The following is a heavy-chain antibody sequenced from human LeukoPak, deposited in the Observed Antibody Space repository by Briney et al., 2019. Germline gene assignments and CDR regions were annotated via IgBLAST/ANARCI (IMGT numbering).Heavy chain of an antibody. CDR3: AREEYGGTYWYFDL. CDR1: GFTFSSYA. Sequence: PGGSLRLSCAASGFTFSSYAMSWIRQPPGKGLEWIGEINHSGSTNYNPSLKSRVTISVDTSKNQFSLKLSSVTAADTAVYYCAREEYGGTYWYFDLWGRGTLVTVSS. J-gene: IGHJ2*01. D-gene: IGHD2-15*01. CDR2: INHSGST. V-gene: IGHV4-34*01.